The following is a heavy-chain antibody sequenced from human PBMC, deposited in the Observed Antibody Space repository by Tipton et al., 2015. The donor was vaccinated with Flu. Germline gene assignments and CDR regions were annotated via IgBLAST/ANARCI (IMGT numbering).Heavy chain of an antibody. CDR3: ARGSGSGTFMIFDI. D-gene: IGHD3-10*01. J-gene: IGHJ4*02. V-gene: IGHV4-4*07. Sequence: TLSLTCTVSGGSLSSYYWSWIRQPAGKGLEWIGRMYTSGSTNYNPSLKSRLTMSVDASKQQFSLKLSSMTATDTAVYYCARGSGSGTFMIFDIWGQGTLVKVSS. CDR1: GGSLSSYY. CDR2: MYTSGST.